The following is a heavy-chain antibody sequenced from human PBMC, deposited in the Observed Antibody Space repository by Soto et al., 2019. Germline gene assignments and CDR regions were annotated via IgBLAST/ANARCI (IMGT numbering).Heavy chain of an antibody. Sequence: ASVKVSCKASGYTFTSYGISWVRQAPGQGLEWMGWISAYNGNTNYAQKLQGRVTMTTDTSTSTAYMELRSLRSDDTAVYYCARDLSRGVLMVYAIQFGWFDPWGQGTLVTVSS. D-gene: IGHD2-8*01. J-gene: IGHJ5*02. CDR3: ARDLSRGVLMVYAIQFGWFDP. V-gene: IGHV1-18*01. CDR2: ISAYNGNT. CDR1: GYTFTSYG.